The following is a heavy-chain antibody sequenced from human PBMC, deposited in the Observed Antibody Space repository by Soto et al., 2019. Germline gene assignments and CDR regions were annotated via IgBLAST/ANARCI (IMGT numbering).Heavy chain of an antibody. CDR2: IYYSGST. D-gene: IGHD5-12*01. CDR1: GGSISSYY. V-gene: IGHV4-59*01. CDR3: ASLEMATLAGMDV. J-gene: IGHJ6*02. Sequence: TSETLSLTCTVSGGSISSYYWSWIRQPPGKGLEWIGYIYYSGSTNYNPSLKSRVTISVDTSKNQFSLKLSSVTAADTAVYYCASLEMATLAGMDVWGQGTTVTVSS.